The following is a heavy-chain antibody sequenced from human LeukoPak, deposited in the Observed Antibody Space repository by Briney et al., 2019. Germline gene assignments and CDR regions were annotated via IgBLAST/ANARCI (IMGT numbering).Heavy chain of an antibody. CDR3: ARAPYDILTGYYSFDY. D-gene: IGHD3-9*01. Sequence: SETLSLTCTVSGGSMSSYYWSWIRQPPGKGLEWIGYIYYSGSTNYNPSLKSRVTISVDTSKNQFSLKLSSVTAADTAVYYCARAPYDILTGYYSFDYWGQGTLVAVSS. CDR2: IYYSGST. V-gene: IGHV4-59*01. J-gene: IGHJ4*02. CDR1: GGSMSSYY.